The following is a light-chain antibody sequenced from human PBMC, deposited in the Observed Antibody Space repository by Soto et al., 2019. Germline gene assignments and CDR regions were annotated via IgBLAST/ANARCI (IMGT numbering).Light chain of an antibody. CDR2: GAS. Sequence: EIVVTQSPATLSVSPGERATLSCRASQSVSSTLAWYQQKPGQAPRLLIYGASTRATGIPARFSGSGSGTEFTLTISSLQSEDFAVYFCQPYDNWPPWTFGQGTKVDIK. J-gene: IGKJ1*01. V-gene: IGKV3-15*01. CDR3: QPYDNWPPWT. CDR1: QSVSST.